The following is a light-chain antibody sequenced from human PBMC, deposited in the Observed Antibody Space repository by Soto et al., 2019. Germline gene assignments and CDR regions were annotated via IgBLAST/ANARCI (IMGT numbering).Light chain of an antibody. CDR2: GAS. J-gene: IGKJ4*01. V-gene: IGKV3-20*01. CDR3: QQYGSSPLT. CDR1: QSVSSSY. Sequence: PGERATLSCRASQSVSSSYLAGYQQKPGQAPRLLIYGASSRATGIPDRFSGSGSGTDFTLTISRLEPEDFAVYYCQQYGSSPLTFGGGTKVEIK.